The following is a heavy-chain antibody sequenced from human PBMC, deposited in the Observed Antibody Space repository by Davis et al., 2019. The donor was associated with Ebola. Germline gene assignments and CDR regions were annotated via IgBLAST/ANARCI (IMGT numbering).Heavy chain of an antibody. Sequence: PGGSLRLSCAASGFTLSIYTMHWVRQAPGKGLEWVAAISSDGRHKHYADSVRGRVAISRDTSKDTLYLPMSGLRAEDTAVYYCARGREDYLDYWGQGTLVTVSS. J-gene: IGHJ4*02. CDR2: ISSDGRHK. CDR1: GFTLSIYT. CDR3: ARGREDYLDY. D-gene: IGHD1-26*01. V-gene: IGHV3-30*09.